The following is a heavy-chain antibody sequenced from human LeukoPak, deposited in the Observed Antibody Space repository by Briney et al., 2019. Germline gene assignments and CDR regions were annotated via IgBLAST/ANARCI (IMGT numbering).Heavy chain of an antibody. Sequence: GGSLRLSCAASGFTFSNYAMSWVRQAPGKGLEWVSGISGSDGTTYYADSVKGRFTISRDNSKNTLYLQMNNLRAEDTAMYYCAKVRWDNSGWYYLDSWGQGTLVTVSS. CDR3: AKVRWDNSGWYYLDS. CDR1: GFTFSNYA. J-gene: IGHJ4*02. V-gene: IGHV3-23*01. CDR2: ISGSDGTT. D-gene: IGHD6-19*01.